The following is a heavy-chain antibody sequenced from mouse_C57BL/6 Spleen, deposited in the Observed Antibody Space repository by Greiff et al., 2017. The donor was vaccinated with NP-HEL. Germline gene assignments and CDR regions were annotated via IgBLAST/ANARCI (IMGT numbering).Heavy chain of an antibody. J-gene: IGHJ2*01. V-gene: IGHV8-8*01. CDR1: GFSLSTFGMG. CDR3: ARIIYYYGSSSLDY. D-gene: IGHD1-1*01. CDR2: IWWDDDK. Sequence: QVQLKESGPGILQPSQTLSLTCSFSGFSLSTFGMGVGWIRQPSGKGLEWLAHIWWDDDKYYNPALKSRLTISKDTSKSQVFLKIANVDTADTATYYCARIIYYYGSSSLDYWGQGTTLTVSS.